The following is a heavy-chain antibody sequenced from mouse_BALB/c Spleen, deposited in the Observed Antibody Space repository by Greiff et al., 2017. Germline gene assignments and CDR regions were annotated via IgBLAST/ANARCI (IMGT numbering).Heavy chain of an antibody. CDR2: ISSGGST. D-gene: IGHD1-1*01. V-gene: IGHV5-6-5*01. CDR3: ARGITTVVLYYFDY. Sequence: EVKLMESGGGLVKPGGSLKLSCAASGFTFSSYAMSWVRQTPEKRLEWVASISSGGSTYYPDSVKGRFTISRDNARNILYLQMSSLRSEDTAMYYCARGITTVVLYYFDYWGQGTTLTVSS. CDR1: GFTFSSYA. J-gene: IGHJ2*01.